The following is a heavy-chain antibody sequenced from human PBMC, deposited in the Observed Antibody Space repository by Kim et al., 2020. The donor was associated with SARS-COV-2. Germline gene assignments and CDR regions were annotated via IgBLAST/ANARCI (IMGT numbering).Heavy chain of an antibody. J-gene: IGHJ4*02. D-gene: IGHD3-16*02. Sequence: GGSLRLSCAASGFTFSSYAMSWVRQAPGKGLEWVSAISGSGGSTYYADSVKGRFTISSDNSKNTLYLQMNSLRAEDTAVYYCAKPLGGTHYDYIWGSYHMPLDYWGQGTLVTVSS. CDR1: GFTFSSYA. V-gene: IGHV3-23*01. CDR2: ISGSGGST. CDR3: AKPLGGTHYDYIWGSYHMPLDY.